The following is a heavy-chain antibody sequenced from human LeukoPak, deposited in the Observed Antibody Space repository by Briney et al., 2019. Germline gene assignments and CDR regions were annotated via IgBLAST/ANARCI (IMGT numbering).Heavy chain of an antibody. Sequence: PSQTLSLTCTVSGGSISSASYYWSWIRQPAGKGLEWIGRIYTSGSTNYSPSLRSRVTISDTSKNEFSLKLSSVTAADTAVYYCPVGYDSSGYFDWGQGTLVTVSS. CDR3: PVGYDSSGYFD. CDR2: IYTSGST. V-gene: IGHV4-61*02. CDR1: GGSISSASYY. D-gene: IGHD3-22*01. J-gene: IGHJ4*02.